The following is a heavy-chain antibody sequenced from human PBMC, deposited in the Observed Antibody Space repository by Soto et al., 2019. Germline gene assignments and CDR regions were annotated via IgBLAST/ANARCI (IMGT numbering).Heavy chain of an antibody. V-gene: IGHV1-8*01. J-gene: IGHJ4*02. CDR3: ARATGYSSGWSYDY. CDR1: GYTFTSYD. Sequence: ASVKVSCKASGYTFTSYDINWVRQATGQGLEWMGWMNPNSGNTDYAQKLQGRVTMTTDTSTSTAYMELRSLRSDDTAVYYCARATGYSSGWSYDYWGQGTLVTVSS. D-gene: IGHD6-19*01. CDR2: MNPNSGNT.